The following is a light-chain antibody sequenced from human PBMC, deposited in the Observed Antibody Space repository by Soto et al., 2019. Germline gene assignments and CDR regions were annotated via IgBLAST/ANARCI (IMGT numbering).Light chain of an antibody. V-gene: IGLV1-40*01. J-gene: IGLJ2*01. Sequence: QSALTQPPSVSGAPGQTVTISCTGSSSNIGAGYDVHWYQQLPGTAPKPLIYGNSNRPSGVPDRFSGSKSGTSASLAITGLQAEDEADYYCQSYDSSLSVVFGGGTQLTVL. CDR3: QSYDSSLSVV. CDR2: GNS. CDR1: SSNIGAGYD.